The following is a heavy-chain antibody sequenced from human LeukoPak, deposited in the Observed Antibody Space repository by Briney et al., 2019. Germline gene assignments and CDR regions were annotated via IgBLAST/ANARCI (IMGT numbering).Heavy chain of an antibody. J-gene: IGHJ4*02. CDR1: GFTFSSYD. D-gene: IGHD3-16*01. Sequence: GRSLRLPCAASGFTFSSYDMHWVRQAPGKGLEWVAVISYDGNDKHYADSVKGRFTISRDNSKNTLYLQMNSLRVEDTAVYYCAKDQYDYVRGEFDYWGQGTLVTVSS. CDR3: AKDQYDYVRGEFDY. CDR2: ISYDGNDK. V-gene: IGHV3-30*18.